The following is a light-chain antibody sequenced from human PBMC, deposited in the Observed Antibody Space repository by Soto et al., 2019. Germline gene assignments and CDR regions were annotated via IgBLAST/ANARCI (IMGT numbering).Light chain of an antibody. CDR3: QKYNSAPRT. Sequence: DIQMTQSPSSLSASVGDRVTITCRASQGISNYLAWYQQKPGKVPKLLIYAASTLQSGVPSRFSGSGSGTDFTRTISSLQPEDVASYYSQKYNSAPRTFGQVTKMEIK. J-gene: IGKJ1*01. V-gene: IGKV1-27*01. CDR1: QGISNY. CDR2: AAS.